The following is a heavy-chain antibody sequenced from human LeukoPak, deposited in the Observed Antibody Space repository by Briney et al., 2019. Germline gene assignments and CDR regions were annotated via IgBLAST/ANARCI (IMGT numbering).Heavy chain of an antibody. Sequence: PSETLSLTCTVPGDSISSYYWSWIRQPPGKGLEWIGNMYYSGSTNYNPSLKSRVTISVDTSKNQFSLKLSSVTAADTAVYYCARESYYGSGSEGYFAYWGQGTLVTVSS. J-gene: IGHJ4*02. D-gene: IGHD3-10*01. CDR2: MYYSGST. V-gene: IGHV4-59*01. CDR1: GDSISSYY. CDR3: ARESYYGSGSEGYFAY.